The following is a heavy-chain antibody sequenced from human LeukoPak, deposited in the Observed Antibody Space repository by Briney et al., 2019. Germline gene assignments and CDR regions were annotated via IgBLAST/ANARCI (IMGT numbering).Heavy chain of an antibody. J-gene: IGHJ4*02. D-gene: IGHD6-6*01. CDR3: ARVQGYDSSPGPDY. CDR2: INTDGSST. Sequence: GGSLRLSCAASGFTFSSYWMYWVRQAPGKGLVWVSRINTDGSSTTYADSVKGRFTISRDNAKNTLYLQMNSLRAEDMAVYYCARVQGYDSSPGPDYWGQGTLVTVSS. V-gene: IGHV3-74*01. CDR1: GFTFSSYW.